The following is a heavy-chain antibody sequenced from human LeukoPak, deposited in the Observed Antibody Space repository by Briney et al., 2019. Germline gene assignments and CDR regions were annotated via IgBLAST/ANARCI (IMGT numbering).Heavy chain of an antibody. CDR2: IYHGGIT. CDR3: ARVGSRSWFDP. V-gene: IGHV4-39*07. J-gene: IGHJ5*02. Sequence: SETLSLTCTVSGGSISSNSYYWAWVRQPPGKGLEWIGTIYHGGITSYNPSLKSRITFSRDTSKNQFSLKLSSVTAADTAVYYCARVGSRSWFDPWGQGTLVTVSS. CDR1: GGSISSNSYY. D-gene: IGHD3-10*01.